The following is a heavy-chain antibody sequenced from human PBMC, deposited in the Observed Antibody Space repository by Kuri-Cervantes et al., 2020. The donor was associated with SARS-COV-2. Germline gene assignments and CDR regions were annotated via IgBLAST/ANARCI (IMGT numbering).Heavy chain of an antibody. CDR1: AETFNTYA. D-gene: IGHD2-8*01. CDR2: ITPVIGIP. J-gene: IGHJ4*02. V-gene: IGHV1-69*04. CDR3: ATMGVQD. Sequence: SVKVSCKASAETFNTYAVDWVRQTPGLGLEWMGRITPVIGIPNYAQKFQGRVTITADTSTSTVYMDLGSLKSEDSAVYYCATMGVQDWGQGSLVTVSS.